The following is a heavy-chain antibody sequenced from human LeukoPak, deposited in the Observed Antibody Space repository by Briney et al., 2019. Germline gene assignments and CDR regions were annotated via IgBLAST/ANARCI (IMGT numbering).Heavy chain of an antibody. J-gene: IGHJ4*02. D-gene: IGHD1-26*01. CDR2: IYYSGST. CDR1: GGSISSGDYY. Sequence: SETLSLTCTVSGGSISSGDYYWSWIRQPPGKGLEWIGYIYYSGSTYYNPSLKSRVTISVDTSKNQFSLKLSSVTAADTDAYYCARDHGIVGATGYCSQGTLVTVYS. V-gene: IGHV4-30-4*08. CDR3: ARDHGIVGATGY.